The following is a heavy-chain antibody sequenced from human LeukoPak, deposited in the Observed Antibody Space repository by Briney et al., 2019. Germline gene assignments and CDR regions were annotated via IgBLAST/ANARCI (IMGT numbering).Heavy chain of an antibody. V-gene: IGHV3-23*01. CDR3: ALGVTGNYYYYGMDV. D-gene: IGHD7-27*01. J-gene: IGHJ6*02. CDR2: ISGSGGST. CDR1: GFTFSSYA. Sequence: GGSLRLSCAASGFTFSSYAMSWVRQAPGKGLEWVSAISGSGGSTYYADSVKGRFTISGDNSKNTLYLQMNSLRAEDTAIYYCALGVTGNYYYYGMDVWGQGTTVTVSS.